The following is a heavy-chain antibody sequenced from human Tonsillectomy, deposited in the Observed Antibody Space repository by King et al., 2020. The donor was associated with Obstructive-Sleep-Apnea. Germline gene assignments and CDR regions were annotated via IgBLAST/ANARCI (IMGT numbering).Heavy chain of an antibody. D-gene: IGHD1-26*01. CDR3: ARDPYSYFDY. Sequence: QLQESGPGLVKPSETLSLTCTVSGGAISSSNYYWGWIRQPPGKGLEWIGSIYYSGCTYYNPSLKSRVTMSVDTSKNQFSLRLTSVTAADTAVYYCARDPYSYFDYWGQGTLVTVSS. V-gene: IGHV4-39*07. CDR2: IYYSGCT. J-gene: IGHJ4*02. CDR1: GGAISSSNYY.